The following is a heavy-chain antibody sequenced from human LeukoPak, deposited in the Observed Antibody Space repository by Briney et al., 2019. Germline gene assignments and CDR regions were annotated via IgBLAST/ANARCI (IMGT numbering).Heavy chain of an antibody. Sequence: ASVKVSCKASGYTFTSYHMHWVRQAPGQGLEWMGWINPNSGGTNYAQKFQGRVTMTRDTSISTAYMELSRLRSDDTAVYYCAREGLYYDSSGYYGFWGQGTLVTVSS. CDR3: AREGLYYDSSGYYGF. CDR2: INPNSGGT. CDR1: GYTFTSYH. D-gene: IGHD3-22*01. J-gene: IGHJ4*02. V-gene: IGHV1-2*02.